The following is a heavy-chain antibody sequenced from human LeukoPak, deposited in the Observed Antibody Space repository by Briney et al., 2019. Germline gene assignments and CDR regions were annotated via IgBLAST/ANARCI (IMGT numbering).Heavy chain of an antibody. CDR2: MNPNSGNT. J-gene: IGHJ4*02. CDR1: GYTFTSYD. D-gene: IGHD5-12*01. CDR3: ASSQWIAVPFDY. Sequence: ASVKVSCKASGYTFTSYDINWVRQATGQGLEWMGWMNPNSGNTGYAQKFQGRVTITRNTSISTAYMELSSLRSEDTAVYYCASSQWIAVPFDYWGQGTLVTVSS. V-gene: IGHV1-8*03.